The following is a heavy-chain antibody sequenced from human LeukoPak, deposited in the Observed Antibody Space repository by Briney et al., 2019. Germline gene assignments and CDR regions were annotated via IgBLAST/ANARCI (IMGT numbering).Heavy chain of an antibody. Sequence: PAGSLRLSCTASGFTFGDYAMSWIRQAPGKGLEWVGFIRSKAYGETADYAASVKGRFTISRDDSKAIAYLQMNSLKTEDTAVYHCTRDRGAYNLYDYWGQGTLVTVSS. CDR2: IRSKAYGETA. CDR1: GFTFGDYA. CDR3: TRDRGAYNLYDY. J-gene: IGHJ4*02. D-gene: IGHD1-1*01. V-gene: IGHV3-49*03.